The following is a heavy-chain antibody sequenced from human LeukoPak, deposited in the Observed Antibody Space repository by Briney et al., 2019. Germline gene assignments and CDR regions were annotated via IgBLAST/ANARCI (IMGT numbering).Heavy chain of an antibody. V-gene: IGHV4-39*01. Sequence: SETLSLTCTVSGGSISSSHYYWGWIRQSPGEGLEWIGSIYYSGTTYYNPSLESRVTISDDTSKNRFSLMLTSLTAADTAVYYCARQSSDYYYYYIDVWGEGTTVIVSS. CDR3: ARQSSDYYYYYIDV. CDR1: GGSISSSHYY. J-gene: IGHJ6*03. CDR2: IYYSGTT.